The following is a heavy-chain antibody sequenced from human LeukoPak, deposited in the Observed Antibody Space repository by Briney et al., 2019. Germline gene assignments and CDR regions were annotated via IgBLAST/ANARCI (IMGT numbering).Heavy chain of an antibody. V-gene: IGHV1-2*02. D-gene: IGHD6-13*01. Sequence: ASVKVSCKASGYTFTSYGISWVRQAPGQGLEWMGWINPNSGGTNYAQKFQGRVTMTRDTSINTAYMELSRLRSDDTAVYYCAREEGYSSSWYHFDCWGQGTLVTVSS. CDR2: INPNSGGT. CDR1: GYTFTSYG. J-gene: IGHJ4*02. CDR3: AREEGYSSSWYHFDC.